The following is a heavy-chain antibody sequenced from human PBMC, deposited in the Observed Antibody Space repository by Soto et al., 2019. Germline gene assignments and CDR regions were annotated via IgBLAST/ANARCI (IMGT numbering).Heavy chain of an antibody. Sequence: GGSLRLSCAASGFTFSYYWMHWVRQAPGKGLVWVSRIHSDGSSTTYADFVKGRFIISRDNAKNSLYLQMNSLRAEDTAFYYCAKAPAPYYFDSSGYYSAFYFDYWGQGALVTV. J-gene: IGHJ4*02. CDR2: IHSDGSST. CDR3: AKAPAPYYFDSSGYYSAFYFDY. V-gene: IGHV3-74*01. D-gene: IGHD3-22*01. CDR1: GFTFSYYW.